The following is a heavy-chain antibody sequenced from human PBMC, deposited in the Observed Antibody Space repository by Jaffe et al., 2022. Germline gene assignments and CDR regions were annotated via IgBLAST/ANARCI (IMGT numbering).Heavy chain of an antibody. CDR3: AHRPGSYCSGGSCFVWFDP. Sequence: QITLKESGPTLVKPTQTLTLTCTFSGFSLSTSGVGVGWIRQPPGKALEWLALIYWNDDKRYSPSLKSRLTITKDTSKNQVVLTMTNMDPVDTATYYCAHRPGSYCSGGSCFVWFDPWGQGTLVTVSS. V-gene: IGHV2-5*01. CDR1: GFSLSTSGVG. CDR2: IYWNDDK. D-gene: IGHD2-15*01. J-gene: IGHJ5*02.